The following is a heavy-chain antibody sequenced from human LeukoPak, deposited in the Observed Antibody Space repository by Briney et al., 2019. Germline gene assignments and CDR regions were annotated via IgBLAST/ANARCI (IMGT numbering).Heavy chain of an antibody. Sequence: PGGSLRLSCAASGFTFSSYSMNWVRQAPGRGLEWVSSISSSSNYIYYADSVKGRFTIPRDNAKNSLYLQMNSLRAEDTAVYYCARGSSSWYARFDWFDPWGQGTLATVSS. CDR3: ARGSSSWYARFDWFDP. V-gene: IGHV3-21*01. J-gene: IGHJ5*02. CDR1: GFTFSSYS. CDR2: ISSSSNYI. D-gene: IGHD6-13*01.